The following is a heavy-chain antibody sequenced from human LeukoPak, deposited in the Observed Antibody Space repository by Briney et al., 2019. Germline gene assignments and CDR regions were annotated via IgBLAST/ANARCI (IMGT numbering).Heavy chain of an antibody. CDR2: IGAGYDT. CDR1: GFTFSSSD. J-gene: IGHJ2*01. Sequence: GGSLRLSCAASGFTFSSSDMHWVRQAPGQGLEWVSAIGAGYDTYYPGSVKGRFTISRENAKNSLYLQMNSLRAGDTAVYYCAREVVDSTSSGWYFDLWGRGTLVTVSS. CDR3: AREVVDSTSSGWYFDL. V-gene: IGHV3-13*01. D-gene: IGHD6-6*01.